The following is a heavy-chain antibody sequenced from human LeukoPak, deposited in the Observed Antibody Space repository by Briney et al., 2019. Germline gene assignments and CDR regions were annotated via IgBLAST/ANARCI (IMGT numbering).Heavy chain of an antibody. D-gene: IGHD3-10*01. CDR1: GGSFSGYY. CDR3: ARDVLLWFGSVGNYYYYYMDV. V-gene: IGHV4-34*01. CDR2: INHSGST. Sequence: RSSETLSLTCAVYGGSFSGYYWSWIRQPPGKGLEWIGEINHSGSTNYNPSLKSRVTISVDTSKNQFSLKLSSVAAADTAVYYCARDVLLWFGSVGNYYYYYMDVWGKGTTVTISS. J-gene: IGHJ6*03.